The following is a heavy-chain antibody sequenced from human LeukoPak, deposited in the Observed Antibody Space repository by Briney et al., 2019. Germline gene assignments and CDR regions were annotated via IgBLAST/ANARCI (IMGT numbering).Heavy chain of an antibody. D-gene: IGHD1-1*01. V-gene: IGHV4-59*01. CDR1: GSSISNYY. CDR3: ARDRELGY. Sequence: SETLSLTCTVSGSSISNYYWSWIRQSPGKGPEWIGWSYHRGSTSYNPSLKSRVAISVDTSKNQFSLKLSSVTAADTAVYYCARDRELGYWGQGTLVIVSS. J-gene: IGHJ4*02. CDR2: SYHRGST.